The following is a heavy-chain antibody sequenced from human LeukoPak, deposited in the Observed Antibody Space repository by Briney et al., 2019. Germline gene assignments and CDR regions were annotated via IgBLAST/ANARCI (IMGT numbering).Heavy chain of an antibody. CDR1: GFTFSSFA. J-gene: IGHJ6*02. D-gene: IGHD2-2*02. CDR2: ISYDGSNK. CDR3: ASDCSSNSCYTGHKIYYGMDV. V-gene: IGHV3-30-3*01. Sequence: PGGSLRLSCAASGFTFSSFAMHWVRQAPGKGLEWVAVISYDGSNKYYADSVKGRFTISRDNSKNTLYLQMNSLSAEDTAVYYCASDCSSNSCYTGHKIYYGMDVWGQGTTVTVSS.